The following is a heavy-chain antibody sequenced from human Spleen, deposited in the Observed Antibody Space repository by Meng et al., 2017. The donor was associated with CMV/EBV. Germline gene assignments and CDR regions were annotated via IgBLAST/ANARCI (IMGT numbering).Heavy chain of an antibody. CDR2: MIPNSCNT. Sequence: ACQASGYPFTRFDLHWVRPAPGPGLEWIGSMIPNSCNTGCAQKFQGRVTMTRNTSISTAYMELSSLRSEDTAVYYCARGRRVTEDYWGQGTLVTVSS. J-gene: IGHJ4*02. CDR3: ARGRRVTEDY. V-gene: IGHV1-8*01. CDR1: GYPFTRFD. D-gene: IGHD2-21*02.